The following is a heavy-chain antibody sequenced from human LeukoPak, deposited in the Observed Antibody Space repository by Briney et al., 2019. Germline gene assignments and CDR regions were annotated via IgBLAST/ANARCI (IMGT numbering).Heavy chain of an antibody. D-gene: IGHD3-22*01. CDR1: GGSISRYC. Sequence: SETLSLTCTVSGGSISRYCWSWIRQPPGKGLEWIGYIYYSGSTNYNPSLKSRVTISVDTSKNQFSLKLSSVTAADTAVYYCARERHYYDSSGYPYVFDIWGQGTMVTVSS. V-gene: IGHV4-59*01. J-gene: IGHJ3*02. CDR3: ARERHYYDSSGYPYVFDI. CDR2: IYYSGST.